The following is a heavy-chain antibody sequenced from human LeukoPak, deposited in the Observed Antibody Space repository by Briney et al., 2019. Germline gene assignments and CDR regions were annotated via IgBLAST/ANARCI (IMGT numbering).Heavy chain of an antibody. J-gene: IGHJ4*02. D-gene: IGHD2/OR15-2a*01. Sequence: PSETLSLTCAVYGGSFSGYYWSWIRQPPGKGLEWIGEINHSGSTNYNPSLKSRVTISVDTSKNQFSLGLSSVTAADTAVYYCARRIVHYYFDYWGQGTLVTVSS. CDR3: ARRIVHYYFDY. CDR1: GGSFSGYY. CDR2: INHSGST. V-gene: IGHV4-34*01.